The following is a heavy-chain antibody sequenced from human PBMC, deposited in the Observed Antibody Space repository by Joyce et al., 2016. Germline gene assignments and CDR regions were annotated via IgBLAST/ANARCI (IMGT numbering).Heavy chain of an antibody. Sequence: QVQLVQSGAEVKKPGSSVKVSCKASGGTFSSNTISWVRQAPGQGLEWMGGIIPIFGTTNYAQKFQGRVTITADKSTSTAYMELSSLRSEDTVVYYCARGATVTTGEWYFDLWGRGTLVTVSS. D-gene: IGHD4-17*01. CDR1: GGTFSSNT. J-gene: IGHJ2*01. V-gene: IGHV1-69*06. CDR2: IIPIFGTT. CDR3: ARGATVTTGEWYFDL.